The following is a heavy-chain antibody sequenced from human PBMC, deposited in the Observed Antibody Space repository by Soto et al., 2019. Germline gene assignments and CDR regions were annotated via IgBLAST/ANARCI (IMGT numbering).Heavy chain of an antibody. CDR2: ISTTSSYI. V-gene: IGHV3-21*01. D-gene: IGHD4-17*01. Sequence: EVQLVESGGGLVKPGGSLRLSCEASGFTFRSYSMNWVRQAPGKGLEWVSSISTTSSYIYYGDSVKGRFTISRDNAKKSLFLQMTSVRAEVTAIYYWAREGDDYGDYKRAFEIWGQGTTVTVSS. J-gene: IGHJ3*02. CDR1: GFTFRSYS. CDR3: AREGDDYGDYKRAFEI.